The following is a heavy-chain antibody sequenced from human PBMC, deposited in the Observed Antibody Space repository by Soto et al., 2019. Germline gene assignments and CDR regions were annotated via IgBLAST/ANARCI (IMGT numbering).Heavy chain of an antibody. V-gene: IGHV1-69*13. J-gene: IGHJ4*02. CDR1: GGTFSSYA. Sequence: SVKVSCKASGGTFSSYAISWVRQAPGQGLEWMGGIIPIFGTANYAQKFQGRVTITADESTSTAYMELSSLRSEDTAVYYCARGGLARNPFDYWGQGTLVTVSS. CDR3: ARGGLARNPFDY. D-gene: IGHD3-3*02. CDR2: IIPIFGTA.